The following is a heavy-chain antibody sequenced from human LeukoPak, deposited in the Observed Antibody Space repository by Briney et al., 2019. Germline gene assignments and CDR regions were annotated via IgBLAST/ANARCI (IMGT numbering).Heavy chain of an antibody. CDR3: ARLPQKGIAVAGFNY. Sequence: GESLKISCKGSGYSFTSYWIGWVRQMPGKGLEWMGIIYPGDSDTRYSPSFQGQVTISADKSISTAYLQWSSLKASDTAMYYCARLPQKGIAVAGFNYWGQGTLVTVSS. V-gene: IGHV5-51*01. CDR2: IYPGDSDT. J-gene: IGHJ4*02. D-gene: IGHD6-19*01. CDR1: GYSFTSYW.